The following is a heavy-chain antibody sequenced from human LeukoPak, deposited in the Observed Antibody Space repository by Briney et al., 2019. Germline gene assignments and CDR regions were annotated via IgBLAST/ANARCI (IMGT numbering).Heavy chain of an antibody. D-gene: IGHD5-18*01. V-gene: IGHV3-73*01. Sequence: GGSLRLSCAASGFTFSGSAMPWVRQASGKGLEWVGRIRSKANSYATAYAASVKGRFTISRDDSKNTAYLQMNSLKTEDTAVYYCTRHSGYSYGYAYYYYGMDVWGQGTTVTVSS. CDR3: TRHSGYSYGYAYYYYGMDV. J-gene: IGHJ6*02. CDR1: GFTFSGSA. CDR2: IRSKANSYAT.